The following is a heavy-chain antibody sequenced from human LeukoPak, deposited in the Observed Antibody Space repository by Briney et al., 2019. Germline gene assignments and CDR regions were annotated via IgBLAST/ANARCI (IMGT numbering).Heavy chain of an antibody. J-gene: IGHJ5*02. D-gene: IGHD1-14*01. V-gene: IGHV4-59*01. CDR2: MYYSGST. Sequence: PSETLSLTCTVSGGSMSNYYWSWIRQSPGKGLEWIGYMYYSGSTNYNPSLKSRVTISVDTSKSQFSLKLSSVTAADTAVYYCARYEPRQHWFDPWGQGTLVTVSS. CDR1: GGSMSNYY. CDR3: ARYEPRQHWFDP.